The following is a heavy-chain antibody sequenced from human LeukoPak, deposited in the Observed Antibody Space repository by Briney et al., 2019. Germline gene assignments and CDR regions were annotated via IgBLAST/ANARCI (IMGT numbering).Heavy chain of an antibody. D-gene: IGHD2-8*02. CDR2: ISWDGGRT. V-gene: IGHV3-43D*03. CDR3: ATYRQVLLPFES. Sequence: GGSLRLSCAASGFTFDDYAMHWLRHAPGKGLEWGSLISWDGGRTYYADSVKGRFTISRENSKNSLYLQMNSLRAEDTAVYYCATYRQVLLPFESWGQGTLVTVSS. J-gene: IGHJ4*02. CDR1: GFTFDDYA.